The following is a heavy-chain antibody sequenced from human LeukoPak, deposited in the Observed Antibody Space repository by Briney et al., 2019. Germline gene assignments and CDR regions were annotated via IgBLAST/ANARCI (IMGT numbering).Heavy chain of an antibody. CDR2: IRGSGGST. D-gene: IGHD1-1*01. J-gene: IGHJ4*02. V-gene: IGHV3-23*01. CDR3: AKGNWRYFAY. Sequence: GGSLRLSFASSGFTFSTYVLSGVGQAPGKGREWVSAIRGSGGSTYYADSVKGRFTLSRDNSKNTLYLQMKSLGADDTAVYYCAKGNWRYFAYWGQGALVTVSS. CDR1: GFTFSTYV.